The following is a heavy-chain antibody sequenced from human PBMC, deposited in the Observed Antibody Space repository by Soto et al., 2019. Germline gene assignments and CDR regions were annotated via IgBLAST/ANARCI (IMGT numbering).Heavy chain of an antibody. CDR3: ARTNPIVGATYWFDP. J-gene: IGHJ5*02. V-gene: IGHV3-48*02. CDR2: ISSSSSTI. Sequence: EVQLVESGGGLVQPGGSLRLSCAASGFTFSSYSMNWVRQAPGKGLEWVSYISSSSSTIYYADSVKGRFTISRDNAKNSLYLQMNSLRDEDTAVYYCARTNPIVGATYWFDPWGQGTLVTVSS. CDR1: GFTFSSYS. D-gene: IGHD1-26*01.